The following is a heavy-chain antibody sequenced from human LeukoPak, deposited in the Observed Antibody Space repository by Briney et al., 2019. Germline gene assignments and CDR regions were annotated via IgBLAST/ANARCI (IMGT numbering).Heavy chain of an antibody. CDR2: INSDGSST. CDR1: GFTFSSYW. V-gene: IGHV3-74*01. J-gene: IGHJ4*02. Sequence: GGSLRLSCAASGFTFSSYWMHWVRQAPGKGLVWVSRINSDGSSTSYADSVKGRFTISRDNAKNTLYLQMNSLRAEDTAVYYCARAAKYSHGDYWGQGTLVTVSS. CDR3: ARAAKYSHGDY. D-gene: IGHD5-18*01.